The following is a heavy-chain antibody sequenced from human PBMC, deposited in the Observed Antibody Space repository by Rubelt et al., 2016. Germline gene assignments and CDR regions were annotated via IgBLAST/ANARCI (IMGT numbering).Heavy chain of an antibody. CDR3: ARVNYDFWSGYYSGTDY. CDR1: GFTFSSYW. V-gene: IGHV3-7*04. Sequence: EVQLVESGGGLVQPGGSLRLSCAASGFTFSSYWMSWVRQAPGKGLEWVANIKQDGSEKYYVDSVKGRFTICRDNAKKSLYLQLNSLRAEDTAVYYCARVNYDFWSGYYSGTDYWGQGTLVTVSS. D-gene: IGHD3-3*01. J-gene: IGHJ4*02. CDR2: IKQDGSEK.